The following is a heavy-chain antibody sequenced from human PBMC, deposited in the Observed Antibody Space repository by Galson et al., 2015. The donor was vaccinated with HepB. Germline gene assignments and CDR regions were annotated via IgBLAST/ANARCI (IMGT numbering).Heavy chain of an antibody. CDR3: TTYFGYSSSWIVNYQNYGMDV. CDR1: GYTFTSYD. CDR2: MNPNSGNT. Sequence: SVKVSCKASGYTFTSYDINWVRQATGQGLEWMGWMNPNSGNTGYAQKFQGRVTMTRNTSISTAYMELNSLKTEDTGVYYCTTYFGYSSSWIVNYQNYGMDVWGQGTTVTVSS. J-gene: IGHJ6*02. V-gene: IGHV1-8*01. D-gene: IGHD6-13*01.